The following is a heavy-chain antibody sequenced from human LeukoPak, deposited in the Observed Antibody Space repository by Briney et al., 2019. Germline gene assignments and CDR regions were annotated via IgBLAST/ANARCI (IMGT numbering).Heavy chain of an antibody. CDR2: IYTSGST. CDR1: GGSISSGSYY. Sequence: SQTLSLTCTVSGGSISSGSYYWSWIRQPAGKGLEWIGRIYTSGSTNYNPSLKSRVTISVDTSKNQFSLKLSSVTAADTAVYYCARDLREYSSSSAAFDIWGQGTMVTVSS. V-gene: IGHV4-61*02. D-gene: IGHD6-6*01. J-gene: IGHJ3*02. CDR3: ARDLREYSSSSAAFDI.